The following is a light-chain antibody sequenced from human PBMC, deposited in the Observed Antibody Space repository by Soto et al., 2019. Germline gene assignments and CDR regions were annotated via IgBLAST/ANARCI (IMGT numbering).Light chain of an antibody. CDR3: QQYGTSPPVT. V-gene: IGKV3-20*01. CDR2: GAS. CDR1: ESVSSTY. J-gene: IGKJ4*01. Sequence: EIVLTQFPGTLSLSPGERATLSCRASESVSSTYLAWYQHKPGQPPRLLIYGASSRATGIPDRFSGGGSGTDFTLTIGRLEPEDFAVYYCQQYGTSPPVTFGGGTKVDIK.